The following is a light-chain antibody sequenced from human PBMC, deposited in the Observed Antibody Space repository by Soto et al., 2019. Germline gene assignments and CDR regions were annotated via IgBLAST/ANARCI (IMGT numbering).Light chain of an antibody. CDR1: SSDVGRYNL. V-gene: IGLV2-14*02. CDR2: EVS. Sequence: QSALTQPASVSVSPGQSITISCTGTSSDVGRYNLVSWYQQHPGKAPKLMISEVSNRPSGVSNRFSGSKSGNTASLTISGLQAEDEADYYCSSYTSSSTLVFGTGTKVTVL. CDR3: SSYTSSSTLV. J-gene: IGLJ1*01.